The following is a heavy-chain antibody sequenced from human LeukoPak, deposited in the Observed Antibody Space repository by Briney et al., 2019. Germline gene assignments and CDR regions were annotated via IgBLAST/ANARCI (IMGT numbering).Heavy chain of an antibody. CDR2: INHSGST. CDR1: GGSFSGYY. J-gene: IGHJ4*02. CDR3: ARTVLLLFDY. V-gene: IGHV4-34*01. Sequence: PSETLSLTYAVYGGSFSGYYWSWIRQPPGKGLEWIGEINHSGSTNYNPSLKSRVTISVDTSKNQFSLKLSSVTAADTAVYYCARTVLLLFDYWGQGTLVTVSS. D-gene: IGHD3-10*01.